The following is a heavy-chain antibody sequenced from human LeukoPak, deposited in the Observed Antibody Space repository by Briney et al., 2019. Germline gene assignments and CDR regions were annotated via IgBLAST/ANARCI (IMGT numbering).Heavy chain of an antibody. D-gene: IGHD2-2*01. CDR1: GGSFSGYY. Sequence: SETLSLTCAVYGGSFSGYYWSWIRQPPGKGLEWIGEINHSGSTNYNPSLKSRVTISVDTSKNQFSLKLSSVAAADTAVYYCARAADIVVVPAAIWLDYWGQGTLVTVSS. J-gene: IGHJ4*02. CDR3: ARAADIVVVPAAIWLDY. CDR2: INHSGST. V-gene: IGHV4-34*01.